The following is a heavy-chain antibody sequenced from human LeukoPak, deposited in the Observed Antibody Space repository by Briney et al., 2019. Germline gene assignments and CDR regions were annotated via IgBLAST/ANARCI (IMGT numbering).Heavy chain of an antibody. D-gene: IGHD6-13*01. CDR2: IYPDDSDT. J-gene: IGHJ4*02. CDR1: GYSFTSYW. Sequence: GESLKISYKGSGYSFTSYWIGWVRQMPGKGLEWMGIIYPDDSDTRYSPSFQGQVTISADKSISTAYLQWSSLKASDTAMYYCARHPIAAAGTELPDYWGQGTLVTVSS. V-gene: IGHV5-51*01. CDR3: ARHPIAAAGTELPDY.